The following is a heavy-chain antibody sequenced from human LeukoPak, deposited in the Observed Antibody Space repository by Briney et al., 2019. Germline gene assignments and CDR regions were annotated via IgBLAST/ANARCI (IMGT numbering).Heavy chain of an antibody. Sequence: ASVKVSCKASGYTFTSYGISWVRQALGQGLEWMGWINPNSGGTNYAQKFQGRVTMTRDTSISTAYMELSRLRSDDTAVYYCARDSGYSSSWYPLDYWGQGTLVTVSS. CDR3: ARDSGYSSSWYPLDY. V-gene: IGHV1-2*02. J-gene: IGHJ4*02. D-gene: IGHD6-13*01. CDR2: INPNSGGT. CDR1: GYTFTSYG.